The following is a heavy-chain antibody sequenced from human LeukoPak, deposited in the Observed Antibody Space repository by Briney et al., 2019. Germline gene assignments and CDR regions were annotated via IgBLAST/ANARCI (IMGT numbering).Heavy chain of an antibody. D-gene: IGHD3-10*01. Sequence: EASVTVSCKASGGTFISYAISWVRQAPGQGLEWMGGIIPIFGTANYAQKFQGRVTITADESTSTAYMELSSLRSEDTAVYYCAIVVRGVIPIDYWGQGTLVTVSP. CDR3: AIVVRGVIPIDY. V-gene: IGHV1-69*13. CDR1: GGTFISYA. CDR2: IIPIFGTA. J-gene: IGHJ4*02.